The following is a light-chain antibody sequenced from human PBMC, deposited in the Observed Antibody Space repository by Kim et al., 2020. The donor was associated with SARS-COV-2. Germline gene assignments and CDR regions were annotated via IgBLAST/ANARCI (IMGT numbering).Light chain of an antibody. V-gene: IGLV3-21*04. J-gene: IGLJ3*02. CDR3: QVWDSSSDHRV. Sequence: SYELTQPPSVSVAPGKTARITCGGNNIGSKSVHWYQQKPGQAPVLVIYYDSDRPSGIPERFSGSNSGNTATLTIGRVEAWDEADYYCQVWDSSSDHRVFG. CDR1: NIGSKS. CDR2: YDS.